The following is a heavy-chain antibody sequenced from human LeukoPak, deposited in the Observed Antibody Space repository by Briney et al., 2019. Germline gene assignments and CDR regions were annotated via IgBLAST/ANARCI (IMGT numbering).Heavy chain of an antibody. D-gene: IGHD3-9*01. CDR3: AKVSSLGLRYFGPPDY. J-gene: IGHJ4*02. CDR1: GFTFSSYS. CDR2: ISGSGGST. Sequence: GGSLRLSCAASGFTFSSYSMNWVRQAPGKGLEWVSAISGSGGSTYYADSVKGRFTISRDNSKNTLYLQMNSLRAEDTAVYYCAKVSSLGLRYFGPPDYWGQGTLVTVSS. V-gene: IGHV3-23*01.